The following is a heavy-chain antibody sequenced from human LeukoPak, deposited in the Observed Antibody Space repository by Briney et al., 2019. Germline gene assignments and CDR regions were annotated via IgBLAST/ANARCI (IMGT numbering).Heavy chain of an antibody. J-gene: IGHJ4*02. Sequence: SETLSLTCTVSGGSISSGGYYWSWIRQHPGKGLEWIGYIYYSGSTYYNPSLKSRVTISVDTSKNQFSLKLSSVTAADTAVYYCASGTCSGGSCYFDYWGQGTLVTVSS. D-gene: IGHD2-15*01. V-gene: IGHV4-31*03. CDR3: ASGTCSGGSCYFDY. CDR2: IYYSGST. CDR1: GGSISSGGYY.